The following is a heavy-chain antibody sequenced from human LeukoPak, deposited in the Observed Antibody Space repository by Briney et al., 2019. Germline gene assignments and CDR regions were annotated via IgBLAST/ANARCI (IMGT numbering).Heavy chain of an antibody. D-gene: IGHD3-22*01. V-gene: IGHV3-11*05. CDR2: MSGSSSYT. J-gene: IGHJ4*02. CDR1: GFTFSDNY. CDR3: ARGARQLYYDSSGYYVDY. Sequence: GGSLRLSCAASGFTFSDNYMSWIRQAPGQRLEWVSHMSGSSSYTNYADSVKGRFTISRDNAKNSLYLQMNSLRAEDTAVYYCARGARQLYYDSSGYYVDYWGQGTLVTVSS.